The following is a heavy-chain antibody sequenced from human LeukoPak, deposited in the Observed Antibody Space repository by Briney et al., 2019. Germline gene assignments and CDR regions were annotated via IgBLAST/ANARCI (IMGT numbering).Heavy chain of an antibody. Sequence: PGGSLRLSCAASGFTFSSYEMNWVRQAPGKGLEWVSYISCSGSTIYYADSVKGRFTISRDNAKNSLYLQMNSLRAEDTAVYFCARYDYESSGYYYAYDYWGQGTLVT. V-gene: IGHV3-48*03. CDR1: GFTFSSYE. CDR3: ARYDYESSGYYYAYDY. J-gene: IGHJ4*02. D-gene: IGHD3-22*01. CDR2: ISCSGSTI.